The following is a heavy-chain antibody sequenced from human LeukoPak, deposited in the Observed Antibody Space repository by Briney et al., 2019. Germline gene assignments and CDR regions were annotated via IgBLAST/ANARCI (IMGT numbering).Heavy chain of an antibody. Sequence: SETLSLTCTASGGTVSSSYWSWIRQPPGKGLEWICHIYYSGTTRGNTNYNPSLKSRVTISADTSKTQFSLKLSSVTAADTAVYFWARHPSALSRFDSWGQGTLVTVSS. J-gene: IGHJ5*01. D-gene: IGHD2-2*01. CDR3: ARHPSALSRFDS. V-gene: IGHV4-59*08. CDR1: GGTVSSSY. CDR2: IYYSGTT.